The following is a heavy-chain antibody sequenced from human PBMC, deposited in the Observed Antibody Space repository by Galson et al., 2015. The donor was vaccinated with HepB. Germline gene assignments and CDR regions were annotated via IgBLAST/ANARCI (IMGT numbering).Heavy chain of an antibody. CDR3: AKGSSRGSYYMDV. CDR1: GFTFSSYS. V-gene: IGHV3-21*01. J-gene: IGHJ6*03. D-gene: IGHD6-13*01. CDR2: ISSSSSYI. Sequence: SLRLSCAASGFTFSSYSMNWVRQAPGKGLEWVSSISSSSSYIYYADSVKGRFTISRDNAKNSLYLQMNSLGAEDTAVYYCAKGSSRGSYYMDVWGKGTTVTVSS.